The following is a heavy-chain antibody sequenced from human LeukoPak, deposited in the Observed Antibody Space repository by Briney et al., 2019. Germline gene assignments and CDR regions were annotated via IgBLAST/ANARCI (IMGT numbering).Heavy chain of an antibody. D-gene: IGHD1-1*01. CDR2: IKRDGSEK. CDR1: GSTFSSYW. J-gene: IGHJ4*02. V-gene: IGHV3-7*01. CDR3: AGDRTGTPIL. Sequence: GGSLRLSCAASGSTFSSYWMSWVRQAPGKGLEWVANIKRDGSEKYYVDSVKGRFTISRDNAKSSLYLQMNSLKAEDTAVYYCAGDRTGTPILWGQGTLVTVSS.